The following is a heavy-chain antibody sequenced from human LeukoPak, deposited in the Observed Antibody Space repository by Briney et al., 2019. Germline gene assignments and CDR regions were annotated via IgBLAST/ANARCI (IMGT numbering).Heavy chain of an antibody. Sequence: ASVKVSCKASGYTFTSYDINWVRQATGQGLEWMGWMNPNSGNTGYAQKFQGRVTITRNTSISTAYMELSSLRSEDTAVYYCARGPGRSVLRFLEWLRGRGAFDIWGQGTMVTVSS. J-gene: IGHJ3*02. V-gene: IGHV1-8*03. D-gene: IGHD3-3*01. CDR2: MNPNSGNT. CDR3: ARGPGRSVLRFLEWLRGRGAFDI. CDR1: GYTFTSYD.